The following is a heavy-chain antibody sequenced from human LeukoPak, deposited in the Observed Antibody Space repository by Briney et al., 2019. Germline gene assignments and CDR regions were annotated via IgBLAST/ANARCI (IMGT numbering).Heavy chain of an antibody. V-gene: IGHV3-30*01. J-gene: IGHJ4*02. CDR1: GFTFSSYA. CDR2: LSYDGSNK. CDR3: ARDGDFWSGYLYYFDY. D-gene: IGHD3-3*01. Sequence: GRSLRLSCAASGFTFSSYAMHWVRQAPGKGLEWVAVLSYDGSNKYYADSVKGRFTISRDNSKNTLYLQMNSLRAEDTAVYYCARDGDFWSGYLYYFDYWGQGTLVTVSS.